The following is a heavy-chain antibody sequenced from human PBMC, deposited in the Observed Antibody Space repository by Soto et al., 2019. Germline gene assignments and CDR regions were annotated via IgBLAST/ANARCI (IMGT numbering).Heavy chain of an antibody. V-gene: IGHV3-15*01. Sequence: EVQLVESGGGLVKPGGSLRLSCAASGFTFSNAWMIWVRQAPGKGLEWVGRIKSKTDCGRTDYAAPVKGRFTISRDDSKEMLYQQMNSLKPEDAAVYYCITRLWMWWTDYWGQGTLVTVSS. CDR1: GFTFSNAW. J-gene: IGHJ4*02. CDR2: IKSKTDCGRT. D-gene: IGHD2-21*01. CDR3: ITRLWMWWTDY.